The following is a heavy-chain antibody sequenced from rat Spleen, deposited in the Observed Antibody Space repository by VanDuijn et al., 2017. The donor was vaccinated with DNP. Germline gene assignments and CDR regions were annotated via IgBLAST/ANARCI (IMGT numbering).Heavy chain of an antibody. D-gene: IGHD1-1*01. V-gene: IGHV5-58*01. Sequence: EVQLVETGGGLVQPGRSLKLSCVASGFTFNSYWMHWIRQAPGKGLEWVASINIDGGSTYFPDSVKGRFTISRDNAENTVYLQMNSLRSEDTATYYCAKREYYSVLFDYWGQGVMVTVSS. J-gene: IGHJ2*01. CDR3: AKREYYSVLFDY. CDR2: INIDGGST. CDR1: GFTFNSYW.